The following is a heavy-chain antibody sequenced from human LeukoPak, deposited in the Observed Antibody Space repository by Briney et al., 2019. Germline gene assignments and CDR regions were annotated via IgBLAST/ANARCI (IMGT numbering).Heavy chain of an antibody. Sequence: ASVKVSCKTSGYTFTGYCIHWVRQAPGQGLEWMGRINPNNGGTNYAQKFQGRVTMTRDTSISTAYMELSRLRSDDTAVYYGARFGYHYDSSGYYGGFDPWGQGTLVTVSS. V-gene: IGHV1-2*06. CDR1: GYTFTGYC. CDR3: ARFGYHYDSSGYYGGFDP. J-gene: IGHJ5*02. CDR2: INPNNGGT. D-gene: IGHD3-22*01.